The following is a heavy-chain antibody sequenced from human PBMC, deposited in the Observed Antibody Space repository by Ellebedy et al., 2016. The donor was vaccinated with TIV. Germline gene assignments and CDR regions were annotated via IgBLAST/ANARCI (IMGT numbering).Heavy chain of an antibody. CDR3: TRGGAARPDY. CDR2: ISYNGGDI. V-gene: IGHV3-48*02. Sequence: GESLKISCTVSGITFSTYGMNWVRQGPGKGLEWVSYISYNGGDINYADSVKGRFTISRDNAKNSIYLQMNSLRDEDTAVYYCTRGGAARPDYWGQGTPVIVSS. D-gene: IGHD6-6*01. CDR1: GITFSTYG. J-gene: IGHJ4*02.